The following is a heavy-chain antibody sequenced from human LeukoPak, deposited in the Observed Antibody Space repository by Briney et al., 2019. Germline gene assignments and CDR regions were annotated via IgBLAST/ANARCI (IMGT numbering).Heavy chain of an antibody. CDR3: ATSTVTQNYYYYGMDV. Sequence: SVKVSCKASGYTFTSYGISWVRQAPGQGLEWMGRIIPILGIANYAQKFQGRVTITADKSTSTAYMELSSLRSEDTAVYYCATSTVTQNYYYYGMDVWGQGTTVTVSS. J-gene: IGHJ6*02. CDR1: GYTFTSYG. V-gene: IGHV1-69*04. D-gene: IGHD4-11*01. CDR2: IIPILGIA.